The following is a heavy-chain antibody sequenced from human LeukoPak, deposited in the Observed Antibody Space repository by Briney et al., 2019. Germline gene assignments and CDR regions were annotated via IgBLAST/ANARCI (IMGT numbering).Heavy chain of an antibody. CDR3: AREGSSTWFEPNSWFDP. Sequence: PSETLSLTCTVSGGSISSYYWSWIRQPPGKGLEWIGYIYYSGSTNYNPSLKSRVTISVDTSKNQFSLKLSSVTAADTAIYYCAREGSSTWFEPNSWFDPWGQGILVTVSS. J-gene: IGHJ5*02. CDR1: GGSISSYY. D-gene: IGHD6-13*01. CDR2: IYYSGST. V-gene: IGHV4-59*12.